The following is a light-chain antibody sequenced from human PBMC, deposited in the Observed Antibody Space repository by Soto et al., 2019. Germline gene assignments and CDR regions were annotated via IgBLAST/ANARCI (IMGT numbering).Light chain of an antibody. CDR2: GAS. CDR1: QSVSSSY. Sequence: VITRSPATVSVYPGERATLHCRASQSVSSSYLAWYQQKPGQAPRLLIYGASSRATGIPDRFSGSGSGTDFTLTISRLEPEDFAVYYCQQYGSSPTWTFGQGTKVDIK. J-gene: IGKJ1*01. V-gene: IGKV3-20*01. CDR3: QQYGSSPTWT.